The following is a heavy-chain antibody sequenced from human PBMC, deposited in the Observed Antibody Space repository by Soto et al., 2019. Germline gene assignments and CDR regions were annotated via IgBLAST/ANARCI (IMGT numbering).Heavy chain of an antibody. V-gene: IGHV1-69*13. D-gene: IGHD2-2*02. CDR3: ARVKENCSTTSCYKFFDF. J-gene: IGHJ4*02. CDR2: IIPMYGMP. Sequence: ASVKVSCKASGGTFSSYAVSWVRPAPGQGLEWVGEIIPMYGMPNLAHRFQGRVTVTADESTSTVYMEVSSLRSEDTAIYYCARVKENCSTTSCYKFFDFWGQGTLVTVSS. CDR1: GGTFSSYA.